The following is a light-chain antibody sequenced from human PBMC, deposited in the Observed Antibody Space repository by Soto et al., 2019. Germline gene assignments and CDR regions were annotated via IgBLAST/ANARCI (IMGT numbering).Light chain of an antibody. CDR3: PQYKNWPPEYT. J-gene: IGKJ2*01. CDR2: DAS. V-gene: IGKV3-15*01. CDR1: QSVNSR. Sequence: EIVMTQSPATLSVSPGERVTLFCRASQSVNSRLAWYQQKPAQAPRLLIYDASTRATGIPARFSGSGSGTECTLTISSLQSEDFAVYYCPQYKNWPPEYTFGQGTKLEIK.